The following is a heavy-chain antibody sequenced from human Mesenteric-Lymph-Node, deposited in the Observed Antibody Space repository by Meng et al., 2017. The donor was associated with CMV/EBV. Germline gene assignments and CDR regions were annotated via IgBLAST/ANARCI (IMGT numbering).Heavy chain of an antibody. Sequence: ISFSSYWMSWVRQAPGKGLEWVANIKQDGSEKYYVDSVKGRFTISSDNAKNSLYLQMNSLRAEDTAVYYCARETFWFGELSTYFDYWGQGTLVTVSS. CDR3: ARETFWFGELSTYFDY. CDR1: ISFSSYW. CDR2: IKQDGSEK. V-gene: IGHV3-7*01. J-gene: IGHJ4*02. D-gene: IGHD3-10*01.